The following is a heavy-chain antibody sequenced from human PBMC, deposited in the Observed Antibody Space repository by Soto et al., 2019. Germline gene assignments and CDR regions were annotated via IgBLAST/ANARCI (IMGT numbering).Heavy chain of an antibody. CDR2: ISAYNGNT. Sequence: ASVKVSCKASGYTFTSYGVSWVRQAPGQGLEWMGWISAYNGNTNYAQKLQGRVTMTTDTSTSTASMELRSLRSDDTAVYYCARDPVGGNWFDPWGQGTLVTVSS. CDR1: GYTFTSYG. CDR3: ARDPVGGNWFDP. D-gene: IGHD1-26*01. V-gene: IGHV1-18*01. J-gene: IGHJ5*02.